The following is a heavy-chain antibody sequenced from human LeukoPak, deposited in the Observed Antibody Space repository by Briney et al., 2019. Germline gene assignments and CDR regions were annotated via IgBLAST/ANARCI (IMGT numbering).Heavy chain of an antibody. J-gene: IGHJ4*02. Sequence: ASVKVSCKASGYTFTSYGISWVRQAPGQGLEGMGWISAYNGDTNYAQKLQGRVTMTTDTSTSTAYMELRSLRSDDTAVYYCARVGYDYAWGSYTPNYYFDYWGQGNLVTVSS. CDR2: ISAYNGDT. D-gene: IGHD3-16*01. CDR1: GYTFTSYG. V-gene: IGHV1-18*01. CDR3: ARVGYDYAWGSYTPNYYFDY.